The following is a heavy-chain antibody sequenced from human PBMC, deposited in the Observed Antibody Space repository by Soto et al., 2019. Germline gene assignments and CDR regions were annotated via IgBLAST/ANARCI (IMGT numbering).Heavy chain of an antibody. J-gene: IGHJ4*02. D-gene: IGHD3-22*01. CDR3: ASSSYYYDSSAYYNY. Sequence: GGSLRLSCAASGFTFSSYNMNWVRQAPGKGLEWVSSISSSSSYIYYADSVKGRFTISRDNAKNSLNLQMNSLRAEDTAVYYCASSSYYYDSSAYYNYWGQGTLVTVSS. V-gene: IGHV3-21*01. CDR1: GFTFSSYN. CDR2: ISSSSSYI.